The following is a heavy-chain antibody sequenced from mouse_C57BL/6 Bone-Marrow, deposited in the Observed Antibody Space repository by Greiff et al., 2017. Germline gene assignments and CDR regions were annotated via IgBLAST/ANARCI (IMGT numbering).Heavy chain of an antibody. D-gene: IGHD1-1*01. CDR3: ARRGGLGYYDSSSYFDV. J-gene: IGHJ1*03. CDR1: GYTFTSYW. Sequence: QVQLQQPGAELVMPGASVKLSCKASGYTFTSYWMHWVKQRPGQGLEWIGEIDPSDSYTNYNQKFKGKSTLTVDKSSSTAYMQLSSLTSEDSAVYDCARRGGLGYYDSSSYFDVWGTGTTVTVSS. CDR2: IDPSDSYT. V-gene: IGHV1-69*01.